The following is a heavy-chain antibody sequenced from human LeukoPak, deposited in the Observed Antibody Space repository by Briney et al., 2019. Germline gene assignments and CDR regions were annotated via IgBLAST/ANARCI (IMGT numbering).Heavy chain of an antibody. D-gene: IGHD6-19*01. CDR3: ATTGYSSGFDAFDI. CDR2: IYYSGST. Sequence: SETLFLTCTVSGGSISSSSYYWGWIRQPPGKGLEWIGSIYYSGSTYYNPSLKSRVTISVDTSKNQFSLKLSSVTAADTAVYYCATTGYSSGFDAFDIWGQGTMVTVSS. J-gene: IGHJ3*02. V-gene: IGHV4-39*07. CDR1: GGSISSSSYY.